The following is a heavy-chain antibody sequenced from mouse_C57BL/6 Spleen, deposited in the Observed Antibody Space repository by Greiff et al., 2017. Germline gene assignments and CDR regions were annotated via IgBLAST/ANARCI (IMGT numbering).Heavy chain of an antibody. CDR1: GYTFTSYW. D-gene: IGHD3-3*01. CDR3: ARGPLGGAMDY. V-gene: IGHV1-64*01. CDR2: IHPNSGST. Sequence: QVHVKQSGAELVKPGASVKLSCKASGYTFTSYWMHWVKQRPGQGLEWIGMIHPNSGSTNYNEKFKSKATLTVDKSSSTAYMQLSSLTSEDSAVYYCARGPLGGAMDYWGQGTSVTVSS. J-gene: IGHJ4*01.